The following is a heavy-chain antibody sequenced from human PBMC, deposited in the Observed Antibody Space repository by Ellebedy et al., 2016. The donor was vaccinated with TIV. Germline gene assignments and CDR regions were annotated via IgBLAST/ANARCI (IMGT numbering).Heavy chain of an antibody. CDR3: ATGLRSGGYTYIALDF. Sequence: GESLKISCAASGFTFTNYAMNWVRQAPGKRLELVSVITVSGVYYANSVRGRFTISRDNSKNTLYLQMNSLAAEDTAVYYCATGLRSGGYTYIALDFWGQGTLVTVSS. V-gene: IGHV3-23*01. J-gene: IGHJ4*02. CDR2: ITVSGV. CDR1: GFTFTNYA. D-gene: IGHD5-18*01.